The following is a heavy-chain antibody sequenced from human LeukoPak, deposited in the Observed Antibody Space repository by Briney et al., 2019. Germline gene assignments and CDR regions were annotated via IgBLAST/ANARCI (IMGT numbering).Heavy chain of an antibody. CDR3: ARDQPDYSSYYMDV. CDR2: IYYSGSS. J-gene: IGHJ6*03. D-gene: IGHD4-11*01. CDR1: GGSISSSSYY. V-gene: IGHV4-39*07. Sequence: SETLSLTCTVSGGSISSSSYYWGWIRQPPGKGLVWIGSIYYSGSSYYNPSLKSRVTISVDTSKTQFSLKLSSVTAADTAVYYCARDQPDYSSYYMDVWGKETTVTVSS.